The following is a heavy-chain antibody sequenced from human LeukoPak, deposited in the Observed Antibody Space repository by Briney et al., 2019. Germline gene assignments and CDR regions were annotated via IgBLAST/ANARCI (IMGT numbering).Heavy chain of an antibody. V-gene: IGHV3-15*01. CDR3: TTDLVSRYSYGPPNAFDI. J-gene: IGHJ3*02. Sequence: GGSLRLSCAASGFTFSNAWMSWVRQAPGKGLEWVGRIKSKTDGGTTDYAAPVKGRFTISRDDSKNTLYLQMNSLKTEDTAVYYCTTDLVSRYSYGPPNAFDIWGQGTMVTVSS. CDR2: IKSKTDGGTT. CDR1: GFTFSNAW. D-gene: IGHD5-18*01.